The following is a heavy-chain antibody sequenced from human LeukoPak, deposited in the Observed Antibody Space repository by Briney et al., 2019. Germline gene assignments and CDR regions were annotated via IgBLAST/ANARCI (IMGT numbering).Heavy chain of an antibody. V-gene: IGHV4-59*01. Sequence: SETLSLTCTVSGGSISSYYWSWIRQPPGKGLEWIGYIYYSGSTNYNPSLKSRVTISVDTSKNQFSLKLSSVTAADTAVYYCAREGRTSSEFDYWGQGTLVTVSS. J-gene: IGHJ4*02. CDR3: AREGRTSSEFDY. CDR2: IYYSGST. CDR1: GGSISSYY. D-gene: IGHD2-2*01.